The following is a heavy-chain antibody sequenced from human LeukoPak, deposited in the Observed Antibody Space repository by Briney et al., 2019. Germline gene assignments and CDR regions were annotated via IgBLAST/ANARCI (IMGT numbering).Heavy chain of an antibody. V-gene: IGHV1-18*01. CDR1: GGTFSSYA. CDR3: ARDNGSGSPLPDP. CDR2: ISAYNGNT. D-gene: IGHD6-19*01. J-gene: IGHJ5*02. Sequence: ASVKVSCKASGGTFSSYAISWVRQAPGQGLEWMGWISAYNGNTNYAQKLQGRVTMTTDTSTSTAYMELRSLRSDDTAVYYCARDNGSGSPLPDPWCQGTLVTVSS.